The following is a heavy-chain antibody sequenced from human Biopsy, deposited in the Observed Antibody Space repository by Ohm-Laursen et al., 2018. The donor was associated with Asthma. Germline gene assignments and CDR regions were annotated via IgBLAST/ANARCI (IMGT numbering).Heavy chain of an antibody. V-gene: IGHV4-61*01. CDR1: GGSVSSDKYY. J-gene: IGHJ2*01. CDR2: ISYSGST. CDR3: ARVPTTLRYFDL. Sequence: SDTLSLTCSVSGGSVSSDKYYWSWIRQPPGKGLAWVSYISYSGSTDYNPSPKSRLTISMDTSKNQFSLKLSSVTAADTAVYYCARVPTTLRYFDLWGRGTLVTVSS. D-gene: IGHD2-15*01.